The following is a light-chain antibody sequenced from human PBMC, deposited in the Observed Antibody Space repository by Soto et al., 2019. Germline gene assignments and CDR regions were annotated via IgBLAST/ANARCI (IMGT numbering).Light chain of an antibody. V-gene: IGLV4-69*01. CDR2: LNSDGSH. CDR1: SGHSSYA. J-gene: IGLJ1*01. Sequence: QPVLTQSPSASASLGGSVKLTCTLSSGHSSYAIAWHQQQPDKGPRYLMKLNSDGSHSKGDGIPDRFSGSSSGAERYLTISSLQSEDEADYYCQTWGTGIHYVFGTGTKVTVL. CDR3: QTWGTGIHYV.